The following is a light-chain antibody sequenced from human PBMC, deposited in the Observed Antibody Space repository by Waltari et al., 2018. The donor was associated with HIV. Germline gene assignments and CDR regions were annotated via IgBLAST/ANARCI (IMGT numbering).Light chain of an antibody. J-gene: IGLJ2*01. V-gene: IGLV1-44*01. CDR3: ASWDDSLNGPV. CDR1: SSNIGSNT. Sequence: QSVLTPPPSTSGTPGQRVTISCSGSSSNIGSNTVSWFQQLPGKAPKVLIYGKHQRPSGVPDRFSGSKSGTSASLAIGGLQSEDEADYYCASWDDSLNGPVFGGGTTLTVL. CDR2: GKH.